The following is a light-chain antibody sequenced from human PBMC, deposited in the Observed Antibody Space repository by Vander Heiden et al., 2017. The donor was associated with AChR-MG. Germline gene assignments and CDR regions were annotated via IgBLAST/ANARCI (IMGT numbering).Light chain of an antibody. CDR3: HQYGSLQIT. CDR1: RSVPTNY. CDR2: NGS. V-gene: IGKV3-20*01. Sequence: NVLTQSPGNLSLSPGETATLSCRASRSVPTNYLAWYRHKPGQAPRLLIYNGSDRATGIPDRISGGGSGTDFTLTISRLEPEDFAVYYCHQYGSLQITFGQGTRLEIK. J-gene: IGKJ5*01.